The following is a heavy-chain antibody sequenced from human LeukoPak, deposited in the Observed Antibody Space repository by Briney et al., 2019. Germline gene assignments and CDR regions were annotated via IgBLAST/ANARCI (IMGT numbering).Heavy chain of an antibody. Sequence: GGSLRLSCAASGFTVTSSYMSWVRQAPGKGLEWVSVIYSGGHTDYADSVKGRFTISRDNSENTVYLQMNTLRAEDTAVYYCARSVGYCTGIRCPPAAFFRHWGQGTLVTVSS. V-gene: IGHV3-53*01. J-gene: IGHJ1*01. CDR3: ARSVGYCTGIRCPPAAFFRH. CDR1: GFTVTSSY. D-gene: IGHD2-8*02. CDR2: IYSGGHT.